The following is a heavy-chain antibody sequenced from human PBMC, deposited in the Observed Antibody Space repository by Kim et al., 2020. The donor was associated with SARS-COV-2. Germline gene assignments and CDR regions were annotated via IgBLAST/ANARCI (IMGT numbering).Heavy chain of an antibody. CDR3: VRREVYTGNCPHFVL. CDR1: GGSISSYF. J-gene: IGHJ1*01. V-gene: IGHV4-59*08. CDR2: MYYRGTT. Sequence: SETLSLTCTVSGGSISSYFWTWVRQPPGKGLEWIGYMYYRGTTNYNPSLRSRVTMSLDAAKNMFSLELSSVTAADTAVYYCVRREVYTGNCPHFVLWG. D-gene: IGHD2-8*01.